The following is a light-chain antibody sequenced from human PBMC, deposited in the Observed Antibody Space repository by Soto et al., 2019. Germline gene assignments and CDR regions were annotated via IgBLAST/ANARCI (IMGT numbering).Light chain of an antibody. CDR1: SSDIGGYNS. CDR3: SSFTDANNLV. V-gene: IGLV2-8*01. J-gene: IGLJ1*01. Sequence: QSVLTQSSYATESAGETVTISCTASSSDIGGYNSVSWYQQHPGKAPKVMIYDVTKRPSGVPDRFSGSKSRNTASLTVSALQAEDEADYYRSSFTDANNLVVGTGTKVTVL. CDR2: DVT.